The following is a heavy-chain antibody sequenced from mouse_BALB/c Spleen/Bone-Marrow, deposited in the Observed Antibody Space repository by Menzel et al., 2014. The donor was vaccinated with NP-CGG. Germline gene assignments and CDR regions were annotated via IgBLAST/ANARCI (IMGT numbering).Heavy chain of an antibody. D-gene: IGHD2-2*01. J-gene: IGHJ2*01. Sequence: VQLQQSGPGLVAPSQSLSITCTVSGFSLTSYGVHWVRQPPGKGLEWLGVIWAGGSTNYNSALMSRLSISKDNSKSQVFLKMNSLRTDDTAMYYCARRGNGYYFDYWGQGTTLTVSS. V-gene: IGHV2-9*02. CDR3: ARRGNGYYFDY. CDR2: IWAGGST. CDR1: GFSLTSYG.